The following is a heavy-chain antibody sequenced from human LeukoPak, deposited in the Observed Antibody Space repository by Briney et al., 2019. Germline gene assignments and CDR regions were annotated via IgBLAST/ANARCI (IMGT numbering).Heavy chain of an antibody. CDR2: IWYDGSNK. CDR1: GFTFSSYG. V-gene: IGHV3-33*06. D-gene: IGHD4-23*01. CDR3: AKDRSSSTPRLVFDY. J-gene: IGHJ4*02. Sequence: GGSLRLSCAASGFTFSSYGMHWVRQAPGKGLEWVAVIWYDGSNKYYTDSVKGRFTISRDNSKNTLYLQMNSLRAEDTAVYYCAKDRSSSTPRLVFDYWGQGTLVTVSS.